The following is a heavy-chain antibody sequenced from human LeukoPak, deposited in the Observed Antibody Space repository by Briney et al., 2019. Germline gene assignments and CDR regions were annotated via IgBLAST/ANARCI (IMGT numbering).Heavy chain of an antibody. J-gene: IGHJ4*02. CDR1: GGYISSYY. Sequence: SETLSLTCSVSGGYISSYYWSWIRQPAGKGLESIGHISTSGSTNYNPSLKSRVTISVDTSKNQFSLKLNSVTAADTAVYYCARSSESYDSSGYYSYYFDYWGQGTLVTVSS. D-gene: IGHD3-22*01. CDR2: ISTSGST. CDR3: ARSSESYDSSGYYSYYFDY. V-gene: IGHV4-4*07.